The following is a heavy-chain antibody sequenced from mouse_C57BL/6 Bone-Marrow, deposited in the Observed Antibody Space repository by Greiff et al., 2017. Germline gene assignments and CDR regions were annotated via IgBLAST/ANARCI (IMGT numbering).Heavy chain of an antibody. J-gene: IGHJ2*01. CDR3: TRLDAPDY. CDR2: IDPETGGT. Sequence: VQLVESGAELVRPGASVTLSCKASGYTFTDYEMHWVKQTPVHGLEWIGAIDPETGGTAYNQKFKGKAILTADKSSSTAYMELRSLTSEDSAVYYCTRLDAPDYWGQGTTLTVSS. CDR1: GYTFTDYE. V-gene: IGHV1-15*01.